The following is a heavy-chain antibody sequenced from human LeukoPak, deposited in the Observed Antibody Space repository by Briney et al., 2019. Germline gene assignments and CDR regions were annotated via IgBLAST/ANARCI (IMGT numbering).Heavy chain of an antibody. CDR1: GYTFTSYG. CDR3: ARVRVGSSSFDAFDI. CDR2: ISAYNGNT. Sequence: ASVKVSCKASGYTFTSYGISWVRQAPGQGLEWMGWISAYNGNTNYAQKLQGRVTMTTDTSTSTAYVELRSLRSDDTAVYYCARVRVGSSSFDAFDIWGQGTMVTVSS. J-gene: IGHJ3*02. D-gene: IGHD6-13*01. V-gene: IGHV1-18*01.